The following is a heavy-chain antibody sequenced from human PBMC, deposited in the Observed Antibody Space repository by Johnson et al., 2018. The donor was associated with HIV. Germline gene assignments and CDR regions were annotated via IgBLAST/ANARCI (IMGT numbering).Heavy chain of an antibody. D-gene: IGHD4-11*01. V-gene: IGHV3-20*04. CDR1: GFTFDDYG. CDR2: INWNGGST. CDR3: ARDDDYSKVRAFDI. Sequence: VQLVESGGGVVQPGRSLRLSCAASGFTFDDYGMSWVRQAPGKGLEWVSGINWNGGSTGYVDSVRGRFTISRDNAKNSLYLQMYRLRAEDTAVYYCARDDDYSKVRAFDIWGQGTMVIVSS. J-gene: IGHJ3*02.